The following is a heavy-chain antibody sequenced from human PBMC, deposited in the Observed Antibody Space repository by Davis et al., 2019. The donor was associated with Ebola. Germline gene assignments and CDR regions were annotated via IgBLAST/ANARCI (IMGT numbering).Heavy chain of an antibody. J-gene: IGHJ3*02. CDR3: ARRGGYRIDDAFDI. CDR2: INPTSGDT. V-gene: IGHV1-2*06. CDR1: GYTFTGYY. D-gene: IGHD5-18*01. Sequence: AASVKVSCKASGYTFTGYYLHWVRQAPGQGLEWLGRINPTSGDTHYAQKFQGRVTMTRDTSIITAYMELSRLRSDDTAVYYCARRGGYRIDDAFDIWGQGTMVTVSS.